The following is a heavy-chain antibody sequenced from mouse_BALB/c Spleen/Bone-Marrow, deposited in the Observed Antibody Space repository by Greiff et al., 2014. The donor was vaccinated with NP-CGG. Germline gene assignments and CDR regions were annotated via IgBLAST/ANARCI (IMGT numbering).Heavy chain of an antibody. CDR1: GYTFTRYW. CDR3: VCGNYYLAY. CDR2: INPSTGYT. Sequence: QVHVKQSGAELAKPGASVKMSCKASGYTFTRYWMHWVKQRPGQGLEWIGYINPSTGYTEYNQKFKDKATLTADKSSSTAYMQXXXXTXEDSAVYYCVCGNYYLAYWGQGTLVTVSA. V-gene: IGHV1-7*01. D-gene: IGHD2-1*01. J-gene: IGHJ3*01.